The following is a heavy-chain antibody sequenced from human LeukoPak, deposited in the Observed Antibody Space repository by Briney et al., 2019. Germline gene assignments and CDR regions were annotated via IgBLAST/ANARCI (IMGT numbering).Heavy chain of an antibody. D-gene: IGHD2-2*01. CDR2: ISSSSSYI. CDR1: GFTFSNSD. Sequence: GGSLRLSCATSGFTFSNSDMNWVRQAPGKGLEWVSSISSSSSYIYYADSVKGRFTISRGNAKNSLYLQMNSLRAEDTAVYYCARGVSTGPFDYWGQGTLVTVSS. CDR3: ARGVSTGPFDY. V-gene: IGHV3-21*01. J-gene: IGHJ4*02.